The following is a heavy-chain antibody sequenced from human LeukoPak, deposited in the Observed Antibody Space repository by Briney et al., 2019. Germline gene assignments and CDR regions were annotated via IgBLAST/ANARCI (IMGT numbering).Heavy chain of an antibody. V-gene: IGHV4-30-4*01. J-gene: IGHJ3*02. CDR3: ASLGVDTASDAFDI. CDR2: IYYSGST. CDR1: GGSISSGDYY. D-gene: IGHD5-18*01. Sequence: PSETLSLTCTVSGGSISSGDYYWSWIRQPPGKGLEWIGYIYYSGSTYYNPSLKRRVTISVDTSKNQFSLKLSSVTAADTAVYYCASLGVDTASDAFDIWGQGTMVTVSS.